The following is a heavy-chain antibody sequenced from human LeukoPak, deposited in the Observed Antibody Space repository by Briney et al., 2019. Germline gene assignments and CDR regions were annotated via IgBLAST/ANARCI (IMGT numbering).Heavy chain of an antibody. Sequence: GGSLRLSCAAAGFTFSSYEMNWVRQAPGKGLEWVSYISSSGSTIYYADSVKGRFTISRDNAKNSLYLQMNSLRAEDTAVYHCARDLQTYYDFWSGFDYWGQGTLVTVSS. D-gene: IGHD3-3*01. CDR2: ISSSGSTI. CDR3: ARDLQTYYDFWSGFDY. V-gene: IGHV3-48*03. J-gene: IGHJ4*02. CDR1: GFTFSSYE.